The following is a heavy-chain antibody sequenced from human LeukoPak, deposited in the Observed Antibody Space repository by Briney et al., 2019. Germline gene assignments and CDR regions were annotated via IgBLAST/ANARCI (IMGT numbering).Heavy chain of an antibody. D-gene: IGHD5-18*01. CDR1: GFTFDDYA. CDR3: AKDTRGYSYGFDY. J-gene: IGHJ4*02. Sequence: GGSLRLSCAASGFTFDDYAMHWVRQAPGKGLEWVSLISWDGGSTYYADSVKGRFTISRDNSKNSLYLQMNSLRAEDTALYYCAKDTRGYSYGFDYWGQGTLVTVSS. V-gene: IGHV3-43D*03. CDR2: ISWDGGST.